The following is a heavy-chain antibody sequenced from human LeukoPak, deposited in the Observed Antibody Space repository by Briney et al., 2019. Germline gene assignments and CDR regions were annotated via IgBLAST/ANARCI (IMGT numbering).Heavy chain of an antibody. Sequence: GGSLRLSCAASGFTFSNHGMSWVRQAPGKGLVWVSRIKSDGSSTYYADSVKGRFTTSRDNAKNTLYLQMNSLRAEDTAVYYCTRSDRFDYWGQGTLVTVSS. CDR1: GFTFSNHG. CDR3: TRSDRFDY. CDR2: IKSDGSST. D-gene: IGHD2-21*02. J-gene: IGHJ4*02. V-gene: IGHV3-74*01.